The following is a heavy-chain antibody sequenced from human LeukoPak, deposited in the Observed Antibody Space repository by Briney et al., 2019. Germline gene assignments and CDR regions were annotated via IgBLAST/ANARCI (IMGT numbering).Heavy chain of an antibody. Sequence: GGSLRLSCAASGFTFSSYGMHWVRQAPGKGLEWVAFIRYDGSNKYYADSVKGRFTISGDNSKNTLYLQMNSLRAEDTAVYYCARPYDFWSGSLDYWGQGTLVTVSS. CDR3: ARPYDFWSGSLDY. D-gene: IGHD3-3*01. CDR2: IRYDGSNK. CDR1: GFTFSSYG. J-gene: IGHJ4*02. V-gene: IGHV3-30*02.